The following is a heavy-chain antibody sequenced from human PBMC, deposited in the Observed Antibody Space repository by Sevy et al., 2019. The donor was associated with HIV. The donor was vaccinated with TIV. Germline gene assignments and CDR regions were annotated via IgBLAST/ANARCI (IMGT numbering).Heavy chain of an antibody. CDR2: IWYDGSNK. Sequence: EGSLRLSCAASGFTFSSYGMHWVRQAPGKGLEWVAVIWYDGSNKYYADSVKGRFTISRDNSKNTLYLQMNSLRAEDTAVYYCARDLMDTAMVYYYYGMDVWGQGTTVTVSS. V-gene: IGHV3-33*01. J-gene: IGHJ6*02. D-gene: IGHD5-18*01. CDR1: GFTFSSYG. CDR3: ARDLMDTAMVYYYYGMDV.